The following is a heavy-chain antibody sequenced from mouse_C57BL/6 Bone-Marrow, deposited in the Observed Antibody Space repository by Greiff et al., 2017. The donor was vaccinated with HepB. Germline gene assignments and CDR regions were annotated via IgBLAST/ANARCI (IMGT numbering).Heavy chain of an antibody. J-gene: IGHJ3*01. Sequence: EVKLLESGPGMVKPSQSLSLTCTVTGYSITSGYDWHWIRHFPGNKLEWMGYISYSGSTNYNPSLKSRISITHDTSKNHFFLKLNSVTTEDTATYNCARGEDSPYAYWGQGTLVTVSA. CDR2: ISYSGST. CDR1: GYSITSGYD. CDR3: ARGEDSPYAY. V-gene: IGHV3-1*01.